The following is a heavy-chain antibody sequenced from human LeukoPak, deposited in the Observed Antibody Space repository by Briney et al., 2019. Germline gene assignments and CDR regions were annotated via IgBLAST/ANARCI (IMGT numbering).Heavy chain of an antibody. D-gene: IGHD3-3*01. CDR2: ISAYNGNT. J-gene: IGHJ5*02. CDR3: ARDWTIFGDNWFDP. Sequence: ASVKVSCKASGHTFTSYGISWVRQAPGQGLEWMGWISAYNGNTNYAQKLQGRVTMTTDTSTSTAYMELWSLRSDDTAVYYCARDWTIFGDNWFDPWGQGTLVTVSS. CDR1: GHTFTSYG. V-gene: IGHV1-18*01.